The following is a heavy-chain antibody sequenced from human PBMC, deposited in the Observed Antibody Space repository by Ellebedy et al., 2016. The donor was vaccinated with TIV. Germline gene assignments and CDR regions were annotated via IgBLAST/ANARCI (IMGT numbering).Heavy chain of an antibody. J-gene: IGHJ5*02. CDR2: IKYDGSDT. Sequence: PGGSLRLSCAASGFTFSNYWMHWVRHAPGEGLMWVSRIKYDGSDTSYTDSVKGRFAISRENAKNTVYLQMNSLRAEDTAVYYCARGGESSGNHNWFDPWGQGTHVTVSS. CDR3: ARGGESSGNHNWFDP. D-gene: IGHD3-22*01. CDR1: GFTFSNYW. V-gene: IGHV3-74*01.